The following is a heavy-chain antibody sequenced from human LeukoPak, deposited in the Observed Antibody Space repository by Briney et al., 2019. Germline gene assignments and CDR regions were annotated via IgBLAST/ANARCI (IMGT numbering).Heavy chain of an antibody. D-gene: IGHD2-21*02. CDR1: GGSISSYY. V-gene: IGHV4-59*01. CDR2: IYYSGST. CDR3: ARDRGGDHCFDY. Sequence: PSETLSLTCTVSGGSISSYYWSWIRQSPGKGLEWIGYIYYSGSTNYNPSLKSRVTISVDTSKNQFSLNLSSVTAADTAVYYCARDRGGDHCFDYWGQGTLVTVSS. J-gene: IGHJ4*02.